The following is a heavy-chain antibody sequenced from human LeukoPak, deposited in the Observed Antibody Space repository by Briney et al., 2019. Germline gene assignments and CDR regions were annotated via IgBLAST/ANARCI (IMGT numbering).Heavy chain of an antibody. CDR2: IWYDGGNK. CDR3: VRDYSGYDRFDS. J-gene: IGHJ4*02. Sequence: GGSLRLSCAAYGFTFNTYGMNWVRQAPGKGLEWVAVIWYDGGNKYYADSVKGRFTVSRDNSMNTLYLQMNSLRIDDTAVYYCVRDYSGYDRFDSWGQGTLVTVSS. CDR1: GFTFNTYG. D-gene: IGHD5-12*01. V-gene: IGHV3-33*01.